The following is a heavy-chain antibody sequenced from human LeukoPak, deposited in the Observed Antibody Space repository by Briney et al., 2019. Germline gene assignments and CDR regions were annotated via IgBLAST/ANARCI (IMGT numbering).Heavy chain of an antibody. V-gene: IGHV3-66*01. CDR1: DFTVSSNY. J-gene: IGHJ5*02. CDR2: LYSGGST. Sequence: GGSLRLSCAASDFTVSSNYMSWVRQAPGKGLEWVSVLYSGGSTYYADSVKGRFTISRDNSKNTLYLQMNSLRAEDTAVYYCAKRGAYSGYDSWGQGTLVTVSS. D-gene: IGHD5-12*01. CDR3: AKRGAYSGYDS.